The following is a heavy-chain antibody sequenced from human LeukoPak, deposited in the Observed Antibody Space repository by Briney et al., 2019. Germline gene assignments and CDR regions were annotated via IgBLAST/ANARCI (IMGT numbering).Heavy chain of an antibody. V-gene: IGHV3-7*01. Sequence: GGSLRLSCAASGFTFSSYWMSWVRQAPGEGLEWVANIKQDGSEKYYVDSVKGRFTISRDNAKNSLYLQMNSLRAEDTAVYYCARAWSWMTTWAFDIWGQGTMVTVSS. J-gene: IGHJ3*02. D-gene: IGHD2/OR15-2a*01. CDR3: ARAWSWMTTWAFDI. CDR1: GFTFSSYW. CDR2: IKQDGSEK.